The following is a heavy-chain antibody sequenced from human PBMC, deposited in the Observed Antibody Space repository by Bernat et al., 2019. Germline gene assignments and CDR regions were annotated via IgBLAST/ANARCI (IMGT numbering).Heavy chain of an antibody. J-gene: IGHJ6*02. Sequence: QVQLQESGPGLVKPSQTLSLTCTVSGGSISSGSYYWSWIRQSAGKGLEWIGRIYTSGSTNYNPSLKSRVTMSVDTSKKQVSLKLNSVTAADTAVYYCARGTDYFGMDVWGQGTTVTVSS. CDR3: ARGTDYFGMDV. CDR2: IYTSGST. D-gene: IGHD3/OR15-3a*01. V-gene: IGHV4-61*02. CDR1: GGSISSGSYY.